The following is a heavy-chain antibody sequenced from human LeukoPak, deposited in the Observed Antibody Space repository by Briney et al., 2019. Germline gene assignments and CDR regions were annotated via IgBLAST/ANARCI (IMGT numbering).Heavy chain of an antibody. J-gene: IGHJ4*02. CDR1: GGPISSYY. V-gene: IGHV4-59*01. CDR2: IYYSGST. D-gene: IGHD3-22*01. CDR3: ASYDSSGYFDY. Sequence: PSETLSLTCTVSGGPISSYYWSWIRQPPGKGLEWIGYIYYSGSTNYNPSLKSRVTISVDTSKNQFSLKLSSVTAADTAVYYCASYDSSGYFDYWGQGTLVTVSS.